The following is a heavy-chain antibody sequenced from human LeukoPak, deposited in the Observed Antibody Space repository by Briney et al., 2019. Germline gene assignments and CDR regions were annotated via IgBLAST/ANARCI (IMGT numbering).Heavy chain of an antibody. CDR2: VYLGDSDT. J-gene: IGHJ4*02. CDR3: ARLGQYTSSWHKWDYFDY. D-gene: IGHD6-13*01. CDR1: GYSFPNSW. Sequence: GESLKISCKGSGYSFPNSWIGWVRQMPGKGLEWVGSVYLGDSDTRYSPSFQGQVTISVDKSISTAYLQWSSLKASDTAIYYCARLGQYTSSWHKWDYFDYWGQGAQVTVSS. V-gene: IGHV5-51*01.